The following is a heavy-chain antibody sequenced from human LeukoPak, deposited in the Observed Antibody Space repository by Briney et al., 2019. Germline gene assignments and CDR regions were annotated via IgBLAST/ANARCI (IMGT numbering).Heavy chain of an antibody. D-gene: IGHD2-21*02. CDR2: ISYDGSNK. V-gene: IGHV3-30*18. Sequence: PGGSLRLSRAASGFTFSSYGMHWVRQAPGKGLEWVAVISYDGSNKYYADSVKGRFTISRDNSKNTLYLQMNSLRAEDTAVYYCAKDARPAYCGGDCYSQSYYFDYWGQGTLVTVSS. CDR3: AKDARPAYCGGDCYSQSYYFDY. J-gene: IGHJ4*02. CDR1: GFTFSSYG.